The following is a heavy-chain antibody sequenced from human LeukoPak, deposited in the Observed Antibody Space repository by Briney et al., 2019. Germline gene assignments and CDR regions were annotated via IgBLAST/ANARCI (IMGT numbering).Heavy chain of an antibody. J-gene: IGHJ4*02. CDR2: IYPGDSDT. Sequence: GESLKISCKGSGYSFTSYWIGWVRRMPGKGLEWMGIIYPGDSDTRYSPSFQGQVTISADKSISTAYLQWSSLKAPDTAMYYCARHFTPTSGSYGDFDYWGQGTLVTVSS. CDR3: ARHFTPTSGSYGDFDY. V-gene: IGHV5-51*01. D-gene: IGHD1-26*01. CDR1: GYSFTSYW.